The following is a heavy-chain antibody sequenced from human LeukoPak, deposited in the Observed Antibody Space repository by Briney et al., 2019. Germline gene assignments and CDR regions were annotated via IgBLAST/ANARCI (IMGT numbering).Heavy chain of an antibody. V-gene: IGHV3-30*14. CDR2: ISYDGSNK. CDR1: GFTFSSYA. Sequence: GGSLRLSCAASGFTFSSYAMHWVRQAPGKGLEWVAVISYDGSNKYYADSVKRRFTISRDNSKNTLYLQMNSLRAEDTAVYYCARDHLRPGYSLDGMDVWGQGTTVTVSS. CDR3: ARDHLRPGYSLDGMDV. J-gene: IGHJ6*02. D-gene: IGHD5-18*01.